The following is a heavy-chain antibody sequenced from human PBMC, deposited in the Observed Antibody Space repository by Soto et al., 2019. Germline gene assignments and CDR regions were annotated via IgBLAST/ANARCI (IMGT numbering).Heavy chain of an antibody. CDR1: GGSTSRGGYH. D-gene: IGHD3-22*01. J-gene: IGHJ4*01. CDR3: ARLGDYYQAFDY. Sequence: PSETLSLTCTVSGGSTSRGGYHWSWIRQQPGKGLEWIGYIFNSGTTYYNPSLKSRVTISVDATKSQFSLNLRSVTAADTAVYYCARLGDYYQAFDYWGHGALVTVSS. CDR2: IFNSGTT. V-gene: IGHV4-31*03.